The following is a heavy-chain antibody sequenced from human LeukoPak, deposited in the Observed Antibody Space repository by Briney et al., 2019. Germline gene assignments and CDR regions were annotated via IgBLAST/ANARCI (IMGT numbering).Heavy chain of an antibody. CDR1: GFTFSSYA. J-gene: IGHJ4*02. Sequence: GGSLRLSCAASGFTFSSYAMSWVRQAPGKGLEWVSTICGSGANTYYADSVRGRFTISRDNSRDALYLQMNSLRAEDTAAYYCARGLDYYDSSDYYSRLDYWGQGTLVTVSS. CDR2: ICGSGANT. CDR3: ARGLDYYDSSDYYSRLDY. V-gene: IGHV3-23*01. D-gene: IGHD3-22*01.